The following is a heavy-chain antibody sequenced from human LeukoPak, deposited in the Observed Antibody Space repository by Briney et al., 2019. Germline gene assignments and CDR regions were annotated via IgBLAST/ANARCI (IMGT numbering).Heavy chain of an antibody. D-gene: IGHD6-19*01. CDR2: ISGSGGST. V-gene: IGHV3-23*01. Sequence: GGSLRLSCAASGFTFSSYAMSWVRQAPGKGLEWVSAISGSGGSTYYADSVKGRFTISRDNSKNTLYLQMNSLRAEDTAVYYCAKGSMNSGWWKWDDWGQGTLVTVSS. CDR3: AKGSMNSGWWKWDD. CDR1: GFTFSSYA. J-gene: IGHJ4*02.